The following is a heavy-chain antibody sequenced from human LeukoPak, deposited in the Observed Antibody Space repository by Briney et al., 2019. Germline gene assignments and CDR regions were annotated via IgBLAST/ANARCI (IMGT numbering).Heavy chain of an antibody. V-gene: IGHV1-46*01. J-gene: IGHJ5*02. CDR1: GYTFTSYY. Sequence: ASVKVSCKASGYTFTSYYMHWVRQAPGQGLEWMGIINPSGGSTSYAQKFQGRVTLTRDTSTSTVYMELNSLRSEDTAVYYCARDLPYYYDATNNWFDPWGQGTLVTVSS. CDR2: INPSGGST. CDR3: ARDLPYYYDATNNWFDP. D-gene: IGHD3-22*01.